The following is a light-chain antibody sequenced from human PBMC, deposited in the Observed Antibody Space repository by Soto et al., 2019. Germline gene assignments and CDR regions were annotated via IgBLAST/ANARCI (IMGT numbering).Light chain of an antibody. CDR1: GSDIGAYNY. Sequence: QSALTQPASVSGSPGQSITISCTGTGSDIGAYNYVSWYQQHPGKAPKVVIYEVSNRPSGVSNRFSGSKSGNTASLTITGLQAEDEADYYCQSYDSSLTGSRVFGGGTKLTVL. J-gene: IGLJ2*01. CDR2: EVS. V-gene: IGLV2-14*01. CDR3: QSYDSSLTGSRV.